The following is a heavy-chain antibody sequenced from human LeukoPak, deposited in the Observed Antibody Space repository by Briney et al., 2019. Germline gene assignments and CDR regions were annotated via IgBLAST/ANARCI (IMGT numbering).Heavy chain of an antibody. CDR2: ISGSGGST. V-gene: IGHV3-23*01. CDR3: AKNRQWLPQGGDWFDP. D-gene: IGHD6-19*01. J-gene: IGHJ5*02. CDR1: GFTFSSYA. Sequence: GGSLRLSCAASGFTFSSYAMSWVRQAPGKGLEWVSAISGSGGSTYYADSVKGRFTISRDNSKNTLYLQMNSLRAEDTAIYYCAKNRQWLPQGGDWFDPWGQGTLVTVSS.